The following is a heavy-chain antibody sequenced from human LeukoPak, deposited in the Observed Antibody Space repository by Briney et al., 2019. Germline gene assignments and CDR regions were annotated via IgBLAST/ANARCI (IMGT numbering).Heavy chain of an antibody. CDR2: MNPNSGNT. CDR3: ARRIAASGTPLGY. J-gene: IGHJ4*02. Sequence: ASVKVSCKASGYTFTSCDINWVRQATGQGLEWMGWMNPNSGNTGYAQKFQGRVTITRNTSISTAYMELSSLRSEDTAVYYCARRIAASGTPLGYWGQGTLLTVSS. D-gene: IGHD6-6*01. V-gene: IGHV1-8*03. CDR1: GYTFTSCD.